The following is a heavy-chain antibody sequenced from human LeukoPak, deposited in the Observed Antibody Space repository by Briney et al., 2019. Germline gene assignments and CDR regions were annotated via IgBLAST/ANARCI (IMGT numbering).Heavy chain of an antibody. CDR2: ISGSGGRT. Sequence: GGSLRLSCAASGFTFSSYAMSWVRQAPGKGLEWVSSISGSGGRTHYTDSVKGRFTISRDISKNTLYLQMNSLRAEDTAVYYCATPPTVTRNYWGQGTLVTVSS. CDR3: ATPPTVTRNY. D-gene: IGHD4-17*01. CDR1: GFTFSSYA. V-gene: IGHV3-23*01. J-gene: IGHJ4*02.